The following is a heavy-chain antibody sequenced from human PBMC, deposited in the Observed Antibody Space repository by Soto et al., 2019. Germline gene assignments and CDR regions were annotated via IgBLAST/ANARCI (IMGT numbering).Heavy chain of an antibody. D-gene: IGHD2-15*01. Sequence: GGSLRLSCAASGFTFSSYAMSWVRQAPGKGLEWVSAISGSGGSTHYADSVKGRFTISRDNSKNTLYLQMNSLRAEDTAVYYCAKMVVVDNYYYYGMDVWGQGTTVTVSS. CDR2: ISGSGGST. CDR1: GFTFSSYA. J-gene: IGHJ6*02. CDR3: AKMVVVDNYYYYGMDV. V-gene: IGHV3-23*01.